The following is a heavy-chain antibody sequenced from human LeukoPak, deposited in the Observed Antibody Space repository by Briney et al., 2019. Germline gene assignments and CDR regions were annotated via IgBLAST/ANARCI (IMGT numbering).Heavy chain of an antibody. CDR2: MYISGST. CDR1: GGSISSYY. V-gene: IGHV4-4*07. D-gene: IGHD5-18*01. J-gene: IGHJ4*02. Sequence: SETLSLTCTVSGGSISSYYWSWIRQPAGKGLEWIGRMYISGSTNYNPSLKSRVTMSVDTSKNQFSLKLSSVTAADTAVYYCASHTRGDNTGMVKALDYWGQGTLVTVSS. CDR3: ASHTRGDNTGMVKALDY.